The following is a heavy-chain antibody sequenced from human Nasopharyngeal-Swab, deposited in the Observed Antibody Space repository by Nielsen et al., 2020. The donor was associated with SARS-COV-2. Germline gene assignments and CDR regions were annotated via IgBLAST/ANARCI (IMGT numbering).Heavy chain of an antibody. Sequence: SVKVSCKASGGTFSSYAISWVRQAPGQGLEWMGGIIPILGIANYAQKFQGRVTITADKSTSIAYMELSRLRSDDTAVYYCARMYYDSSGYYGAFDYWGQGTLVTVSS. V-gene: IGHV1-69*10. CDR3: ARMYYDSSGYYGAFDY. J-gene: IGHJ4*02. D-gene: IGHD3-22*01. CDR1: GGTFSSYA. CDR2: IIPILGIA.